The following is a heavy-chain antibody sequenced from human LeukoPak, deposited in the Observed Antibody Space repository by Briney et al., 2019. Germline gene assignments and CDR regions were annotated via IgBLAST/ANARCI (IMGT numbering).Heavy chain of an antibody. CDR1: GDSVSSNSAA. CDR3: VRGPGAFEI. Sequence: SQTLSPTCVISGDSVSSNSAAWNWIRQSPSRGLEWLGRTYYRSKWYNDYAVSVKSRITINPDTSRNQVSLQLNSMTPEDTAIYYCVRGPGAFEIWGRGTLVTVSS. CDR2: TYYRSKWYN. J-gene: IGHJ3*02. V-gene: IGHV6-1*01.